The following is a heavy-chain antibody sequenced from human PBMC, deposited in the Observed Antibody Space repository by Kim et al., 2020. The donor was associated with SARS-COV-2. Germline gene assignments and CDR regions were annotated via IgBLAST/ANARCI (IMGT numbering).Heavy chain of an antibody. CDR2: INPSGGST. V-gene: IGHV1-46*01. D-gene: IGHD3-10*01. Sequence: ASVKVSCKASGYTFTSYYMHCVRQAPGQGLEWMGIINPSGGSTSYAQKFQGRVTMTRDTSTSTVYMELSSLRSEDTAVYYCARGIKYGSGSYWMYYFDYWGQGTLVTVSS. CDR3: ARGIKYGSGSYWMYYFDY. CDR1: GYTFTSYY. J-gene: IGHJ4*02.